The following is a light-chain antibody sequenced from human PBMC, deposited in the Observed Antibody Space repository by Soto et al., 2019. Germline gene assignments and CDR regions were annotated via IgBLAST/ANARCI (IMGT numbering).Light chain of an antibody. CDR2: YDS. Sequence: SYELTQPPSVSVAPGKTARITCGGNNIGSKSVHWYQQKPGQAPVLVIYYDSDRPSGLPERFSGSNSGNTATLTISRVEAGDEADYYCQVWDSSSDHWVLGGGTKVTVL. J-gene: IGLJ3*02. CDR3: QVWDSSSDHWV. V-gene: IGLV3-21*04. CDR1: NIGSKS.